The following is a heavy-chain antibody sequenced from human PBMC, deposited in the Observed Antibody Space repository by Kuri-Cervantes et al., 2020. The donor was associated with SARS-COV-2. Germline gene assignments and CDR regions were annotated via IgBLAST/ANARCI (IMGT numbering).Heavy chain of an antibody. Sequence: SETLSLTCTVSGCSISSGYYWGWIRQPPGKGLEWIGSIYHSGSTYYNPSLKSRVTISVDTSKNQFSLKLSSVTAADMAVYYCARHMAGAHDAFDIWGQGTMVTVSS. J-gene: IGHJ3*02. V-gene: IGHV4-38-2*02. D-gene: IGHD6-19*01. CDR1: GCSISSGYY. CDR2: IYHSGST. CDR3: ARHMAGAHDAFDI.